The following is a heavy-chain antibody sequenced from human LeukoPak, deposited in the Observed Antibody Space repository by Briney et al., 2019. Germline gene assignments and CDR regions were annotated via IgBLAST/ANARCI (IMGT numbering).Heavy chain of an antibody. J-gene: IGHJ4*02. CDR2: INSDGSST. CDR3: ARVQYCSGGSCYSLGY. V-gene: IGHV3-74*01. D-gene: IGHD2-15*01. Sequence: GGSLRLSCAASGFTFSSYWMHWVRQAPGKGLVWVSRINSDGSSTSYADSVKGRFTISRDNAKNSLYLQMNSLRAEDTAVYYCARVQYCSGGSCYSLGYWGQGTLVTVSS. CDR1: GFTFSSYW.